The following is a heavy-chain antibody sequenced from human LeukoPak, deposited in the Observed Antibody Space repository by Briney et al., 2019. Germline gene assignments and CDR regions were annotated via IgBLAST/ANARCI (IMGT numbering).Heavy chain of an antibody. V-gene: IGHV4-59*12. J-gene: IGHJ2*01. CDR3: ARVRTDGYRTWYFDL. Sequence: PSETLSLTCTVSGGSISSYYWSWIRQPPGKGLEWIGYIYYSGSTNYNPSLKSRVTISVDTSKNQFSLKLSSVTAADTAVYYCARVRTDGYRTWYFDLWGRGTLVTVSS. D-gene: IGHD2-8*01. CDR1: GGSISSYY. CDR2: IYYSGST.